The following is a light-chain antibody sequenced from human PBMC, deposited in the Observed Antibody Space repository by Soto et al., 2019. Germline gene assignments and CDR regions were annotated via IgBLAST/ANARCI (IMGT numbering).Light chain of an antibody. CDR1: QSISTW. CDR3: QQYNSYSRT. J-gene: IGKJ1*01. Sequence: DIQMTQSPSTLSASVGDRVTITCRANQSISTWLAWYQQEPGKAPKLLIYKASHLDSGVPLRFSGSGSGTEFTLTTSSLQPDDFATYYCQQYNSYSRTFGQGTKVEIK. V-gene: IGKV1-5*03. CDR2: KAS.